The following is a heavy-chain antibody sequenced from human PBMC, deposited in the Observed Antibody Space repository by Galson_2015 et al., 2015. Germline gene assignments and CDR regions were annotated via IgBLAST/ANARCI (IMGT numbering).Heavy chain of an antibody. D-gene: IGHD6-19*01. J-gene: IGHJ4*02. CDR2: INPNSGGT. CDR3: ARGGGDSSGWPKEYYFDY. V-gene: IGHV1-2*04. CDR1: GYTFTGYY. Sequence: SVKVSCKASGYTFTGYYMHWVRQAPGQGLEWMGWINPNSGGTNYAQKFQGWVTMTRDTSISTAYMELSRLRSDDTAVYYCARGGGDSSGWPKEYYFDYWGQGTLVTVSS.